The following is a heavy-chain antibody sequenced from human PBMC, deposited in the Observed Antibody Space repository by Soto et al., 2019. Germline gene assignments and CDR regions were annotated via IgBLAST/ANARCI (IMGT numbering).Heavy chain of an antibody. V-gene: IGHV3-7*01. CDR1: GFTFSSYW. Sequence: PGGSLRLSCAASGFTFSSYWMSWVRQAPGKGLEWVANIKQDGSEKYYVDSVKGRFTISRDNAKNSLYLQMNSLRAEDTAVYYCARDQPLVPAASGAWFDPWGQGTLVTVSS. D-gene: IGHD2-2*01. J-gene: IGHJ5*02. CDR2: IKQDGSEK. CDR3: ARDQPLVPAASGAWFDP.